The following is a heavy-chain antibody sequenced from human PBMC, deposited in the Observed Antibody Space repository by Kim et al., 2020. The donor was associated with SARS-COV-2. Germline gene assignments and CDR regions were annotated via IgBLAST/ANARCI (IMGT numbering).Heavy chain of an antibody. CDR2: INHSGST. J-gene: IGHJ4*02. Sequence: SETLSLTCAVYGGSFSGYYWSWIRQPPGKGLEWIGEINHSGSTNYNPSLKSRVTISVDTSKNQFSLKLSSVTAADTAVYYCARVADTAMVYFDYWGQGTLVTVSS. CDR3: ARVADTAMVYFDY. V-gene: IGHV4-34*01. D-gene: IGHD5-18*01. CDR1: GGSFSGYY.